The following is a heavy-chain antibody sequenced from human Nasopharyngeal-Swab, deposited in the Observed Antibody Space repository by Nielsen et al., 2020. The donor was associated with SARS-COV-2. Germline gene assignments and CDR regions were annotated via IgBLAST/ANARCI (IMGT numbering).Heavy chain of an antibody. CDR3: ARGEYCSGGSCYFTFQH. CDR2: INHSGST. D-gene: IGHD2-15*01. Sequence: PGKGLERIGEINHSGSTNYNPSLKSRVTISVDTSKNQFSLKLSSVTAADTAVYYCARGEYCSGGSCYFTFQHWGQGTLVTVSS. V-gene: IGHV4-34*01. J-gene: IGHJ1*01.